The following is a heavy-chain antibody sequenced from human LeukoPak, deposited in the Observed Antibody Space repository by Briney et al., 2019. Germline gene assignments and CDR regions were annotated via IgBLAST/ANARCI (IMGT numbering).Heavy chain of an antibody. V-gene: IGHV1-2*06. CDR1: GYTFTGNY. D-gene: IGHD3-10*01. CDR2: MNPNSGGT. Sequence: ASVTVSCKASGYTFTGNYMHWVRQAPGQGLEWMGRMNPNSGGTDYAQTFQGRVTMTRDTSITTAYMELSRLRSDDTAIYFCARGTTYYDDSGSYRSLDSWGQGTLV. J-gene: IGHJ5*01. CDR3: ARGTTYYDDSGSYRSLDS.